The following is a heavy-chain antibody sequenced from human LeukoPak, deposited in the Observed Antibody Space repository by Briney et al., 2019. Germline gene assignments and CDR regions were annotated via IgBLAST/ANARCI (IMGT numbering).Heavy chain of an antibody. Sequence: PGGSLRLSCAASGFTFSSYGMHWVRQAPGKGLEWVSYISSSGSTIYYADSVKGRFTISRDNAKNSLYLQMNSLRAEDTAVYYCATTVVPAAMYGMDVWGQGTTVTVSS. D-gene: IGHD2-2*01. CDR1: GFTFSSYG. V-gene: IGHV3-48*04. CDR2: ISSSGSTI. J-gene: IGHJ6*02. CDR3: ATTVVPAAMYGMDV.